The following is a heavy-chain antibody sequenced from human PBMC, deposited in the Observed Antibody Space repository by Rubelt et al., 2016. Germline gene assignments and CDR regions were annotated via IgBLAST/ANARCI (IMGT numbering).Heavy chain of an antibody. Sequence: QVQLQQWGAGLLKPSETLSLTCAVYGGSFSGYYWSWIRQSPGKGLEWIGEINHSGSTNYNPSLKSRVTTTTDASKNQFSLKMTSVTAADTAVYDCARGGGYGPFLWGQGTLVTVSA. CDR2: INHSGST. CDR3: ARGGGYGPFL. J-gene: IGHJ4*02. V-gene: IGHV4-34*01. CDR1: GGSFSGYY. D-gene: IGHD4-17*01.